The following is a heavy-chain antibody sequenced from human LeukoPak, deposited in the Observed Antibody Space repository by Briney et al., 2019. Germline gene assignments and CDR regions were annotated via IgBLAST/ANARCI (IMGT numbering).Heavy chain of an antibody. CDR2: IYYSGST. CDR1: VGSISSYY. CDR3: ARAESHYYYYMDV. Sequence: SETLSLTCTVSVGSISSYYWSWIRQPPGKGLEWIGYIYYSGSTNYNPSLKSRVTISVDTSKNQFYLKLSSVTAADTAVYYCARAESHYYYYMDVWGKGTTVTVSS. J-gene: IGHJ6*03. V-gene: IGHV4-59*01.